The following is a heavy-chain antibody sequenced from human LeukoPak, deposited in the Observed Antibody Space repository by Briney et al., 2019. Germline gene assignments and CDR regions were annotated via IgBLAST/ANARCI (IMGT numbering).Heavy chain of an antibody. V-gene: IGHV4-61*02. CDR1: GGSISSSSYY. Sequence: PSETLSLTCTVSGGSISSSSYYWSWIRQPAGKGLEWIGRIYTSGSTNYNPSLKSRVTMSVDTSKNQFSLKLTSVTAADTAVYYCARGFTSYSGSGPPPALDIWGQGTMVTVSS. CDR3: ARGFTSYSGSGPPPALDI. D-gene: IGHD3-10*01. J-gene: IGHJ3*02. CDR2: IYTSGST.